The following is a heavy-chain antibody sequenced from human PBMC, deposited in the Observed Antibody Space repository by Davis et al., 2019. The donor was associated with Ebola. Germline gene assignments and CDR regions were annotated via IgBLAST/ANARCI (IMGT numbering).Heavy chain of an antibody. CDR1: GYTFTSYY. CDR2: INPSGGST. J-gene: IGHJ4*02. D-gene: IGHD6-19*01. CDR3: ARDQQRDSSGPYYFDY. Sequence: ASVKVSCKASGYTFTSYYMHWVRQAPGQGLEWMGIINPSGGSTSYAQKFQGRVTMTRDTSTSTVYMELSSLRSEDTAVYYCARDQQRDSSGPYYFDYWGQGTLVTVSS. V-gene: IGHV1-46*01.